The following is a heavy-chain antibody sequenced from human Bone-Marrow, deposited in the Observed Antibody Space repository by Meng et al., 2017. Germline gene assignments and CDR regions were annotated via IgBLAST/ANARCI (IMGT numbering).Heavy chain of an antibody. CDR1: GYTFTGYY. Sequence: ASVKVSCKASGYTFTGYYMHWVRQAPGQGLEWMGRINPSSGGTNYAQKFQGRVTMTRDTSISTAYMELSRLRSDDTAVYYCARSELGYCSGGSCYGIDYWGQGTLVTVSS. V-gene: IGHV1-2*06. J-gene: IGHJ4*02. D-gene: IGHD2-15*01. CDR2: INPSSGGT. CDR3: ARSELGYCSGGSCYGIDY.